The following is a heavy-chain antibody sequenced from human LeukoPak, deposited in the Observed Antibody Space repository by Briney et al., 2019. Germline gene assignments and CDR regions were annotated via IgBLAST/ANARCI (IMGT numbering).Heavy chain of an antibody. D-gene: IGHD2-21*02. J-gene: IGHJ6*02. Sequence: GGSLRLSCAASGFTFSSYGMQWVRQAPGKGLEWVAVISYDGSNKYYADSVKGRLTISRDNSKNTLYLQMNSLRAEDTAVYYCAKSTAYREYYYYGMDVWGQGTTVTVSS. CDR3: AKSTAYREYYYYGMDV. CDR1: GFTFSSYG. V-gene: IGHV3-30*18. CDR2: ISYDGSNK.